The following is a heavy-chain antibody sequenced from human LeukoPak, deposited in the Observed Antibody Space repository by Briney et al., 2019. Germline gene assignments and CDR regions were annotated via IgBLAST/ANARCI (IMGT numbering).Heavy chain of an antibody. J-gene: IGHJ6*02. CDR3: AGLYNWNHQDYDAMDV. CDR1: GYTFTSYF. CDR2: INPNSGGT. D-gene: IGHD1-20*01. Sequence: SVNVSCKSSGYTFTSYFMHWVRQAPGQGLEWMVGINPNSGGTNYAQKFQGRVTMTRDTSISTAYMELSRLRSDDTAVYYCAGLYNWNHQDYDAMDVWGQGTTVTVSS. V-gene: IGHV1-2*02.